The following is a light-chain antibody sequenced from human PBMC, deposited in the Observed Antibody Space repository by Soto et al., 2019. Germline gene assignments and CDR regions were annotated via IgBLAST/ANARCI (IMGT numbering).Light chain of an antibody. V-gene: IGKV1-39*01. CDR2: TAS. Sequence: DIQMTQSPSSLSASVRDRVTITCRASQSIDTYLNWYQQHPGKAPKLLMYTASNLQSGVPSRFSGSGSGTDFTLTISSLQPEDFATYYCQQTLTVPFTFGPGTRVDIK. CDR3: QQTLTVPFT. CDR1: QSIDTY. J-gene: IGKJ3*01.